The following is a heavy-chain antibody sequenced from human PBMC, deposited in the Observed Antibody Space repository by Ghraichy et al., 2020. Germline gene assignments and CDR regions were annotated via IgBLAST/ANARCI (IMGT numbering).Heavy chain of an antibody. D-gene: IGHD3-3*01. CDR2: ITSDGTNT. Sequence: GGSLRLSCAASSASIFGDSWMHWVRQGPGEGLVWVSRITSDGTNTIYADSVKGRFTISRDNDNNMLYLQMHSLRAEDTAVYYCAKDRFHVMDVRGQGTTVTV. V-gene: IGHV3-74*01. CDR3: AKDRFHVMDV. CDR1: ASIFGDSW. J-gene: IGHJ6*02.